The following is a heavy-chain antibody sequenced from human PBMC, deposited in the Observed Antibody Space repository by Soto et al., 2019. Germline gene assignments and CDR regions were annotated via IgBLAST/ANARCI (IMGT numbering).Heavy chain of an antibody. CDR2: ISHDGRIE. CDR1: GFTFGSFA. V-gene: IGHV3-30-3*01. D-gene: IGHD3-3*01. Sequence: PGGSLRLSCAASGFTFGSFALHWVRQAPGEGLEWVALISHDGRIENYADSVKGRFIISRDNSKNTVYMQMDSLRLEDTGVYYCARDGLPDDFRSGGYWFDPWGQGTQVTVSS. CDR3: ARDGLPDDFRSGGYWFDP. J-gene: IGHJ5*02.